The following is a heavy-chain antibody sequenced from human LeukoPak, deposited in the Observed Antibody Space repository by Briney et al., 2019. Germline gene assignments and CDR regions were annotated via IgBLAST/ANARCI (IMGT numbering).Heavy chain of an antibody. V-gene: IGHV3-23*01. D-gene: IGHD4-17*01. CDR3: ANLHGDYRDY. J-gene: IGHJ4*02. Sequence: GGSLRLSCAASGFTFSSYAMSWVRQAPGKGLEWVSAISGSGGSTYYADSVKGRFTVSRDNAKDSLYLQMNSLRPEDTALYYCANLHGDYRDYWGQGTLVTVSS. CDR1: GFTFSSYA. CDR2: ISGSGGST.